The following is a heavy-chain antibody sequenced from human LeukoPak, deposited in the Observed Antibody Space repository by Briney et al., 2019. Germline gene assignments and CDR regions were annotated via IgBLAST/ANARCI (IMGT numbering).Heavy chain of an antibody. D-gene: IGHD2-15*01. J-gene: IGHJ4*02. CDR1: GYTFTSYY. CDR2: IDTSNGAT. V-gene: IGHV1-2*02. Sequence: EASVNLTFKASGYTFTSYYMHWGRQAPGQGLEWMGWIDTSNGATNYAQKFQGRVTISRDTSIGTAYMELTNLISDDTAIYYCASEANCNGGRCSSQRVATGAQGTLVTVSS. CDR3: ASEANCNGGRCSSQRVAT.